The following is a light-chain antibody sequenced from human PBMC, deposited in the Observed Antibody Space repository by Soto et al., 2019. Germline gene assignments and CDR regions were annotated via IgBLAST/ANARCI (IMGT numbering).Light chain of an antibody. CDR2: AAS. V-gene: IGKV1-9*01. J-gene: IGKJ3*01. CDR1: QGISSY. CDR3: QQLNSYPS. Sequence: IQLTQSPSSLSASVGDRVTITCRASQGISSYLAWYQQKPGKAPKLMIYAASTLQSGLPSRYSGSGSGTDFPLNISSLKPEYFATYYCQQLNSYPSFGHGIKVDIK.